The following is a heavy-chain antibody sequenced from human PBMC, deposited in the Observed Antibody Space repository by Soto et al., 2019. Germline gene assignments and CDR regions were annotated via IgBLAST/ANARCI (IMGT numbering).Heavy chain of an antibody. CDR1: GGTFSSYA. Sequence: SVKVSCKASGGTFSSYAISWVRQAPGQGLEWMGGIIPIFGTANYAQKFQGRVTITADESTSTAYMELSSLRSEDTAVYYCARIPDDSSGYYSVGAFDIWGQGTMVTVSS. CDR3: ARIPDDSSGYYSVGAFDI. D-gene: IGHD3-22*01. J-gene: IGHJ3*02. V-gene: IGHV1-69*13. CDR2: IIPIFGTA.